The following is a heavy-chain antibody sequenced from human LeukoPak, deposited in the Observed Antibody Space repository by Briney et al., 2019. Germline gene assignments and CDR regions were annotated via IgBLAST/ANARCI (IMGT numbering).Heavy chain of an antibody. CDR2: IYSGGST. D-gene: IGHD6-13*01. V-gene: IGHV3-53*01. CDR1: GFTVSSNY. CDR3: ARDRVAAAGDHPEGSSY. J-gene: IGHJ4*02. Sequence: PGGSLRLSCAASGFTVSSNYMSWVRQAPGKGLEWVSVIYSGGSTYYADSVKGRFTISSDNSKNTLYLQMNSLRAEDTAVYYCARDRVAAAGDHPEGSSYWGQGTLVTVSS.